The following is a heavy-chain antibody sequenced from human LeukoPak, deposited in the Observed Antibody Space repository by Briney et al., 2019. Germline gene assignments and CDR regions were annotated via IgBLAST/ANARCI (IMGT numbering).Heavy chain of an antibody. Sequence: RSGGSLRLSCAASGFTFSSYSMNWVRQAPGKGLEWASSISSSSSYIYYADSVKGRFTISRDNAKNSLYLQMNSLRAGDTAVYYCARDRYSSGWFLFDYWGQGTLVTVSS. D-gene: IGHD6-19*01. CDR3: ARDRYSSGWFLFDY. J-gene: IGHJ4*02. CDR1: GFTFSSYS. V-gene: IGHV3-21*01. CDR2: ISSSSSYI.